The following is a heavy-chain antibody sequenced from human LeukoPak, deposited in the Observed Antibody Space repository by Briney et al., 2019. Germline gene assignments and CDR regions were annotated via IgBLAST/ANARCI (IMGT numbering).Heavy chain of an antibody. J-gene: IGHJ6*03. V-gene: IGHV3-48*04. D-gene: IGHD6-13*01. CDR3: VRDPSYGSSWYYYMDV. CDR2: VSLSSFKI. Sequence: SGGSLRLSCAASEFTFVRYATNCVRQAPGKGRGWVSYVSLSSFKIGYGDSVKGRFTNSRDNSKNSMYLQMVCLRVEDTAVYYCVRDPSYGSSWYYYMDVWGKGTTVTVSS. CDR1: EFTFVRYA.